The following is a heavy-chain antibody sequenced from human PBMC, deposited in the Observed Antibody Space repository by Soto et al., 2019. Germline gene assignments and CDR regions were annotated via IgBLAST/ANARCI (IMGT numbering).Heavy chain of an antibody. V-gene: IGHV2-5*02. CDR3: AHRPSYCSGGSCYSGFDY. CDR2: IYWDDDK. J-gene: IGHJ4*02. CDR1: GFSLSTSGVG. Sequence: QITLKASGPSLVKPTQTLTLTCTFSGFSLSTSGVGVGWIRQPQGKALEWLALIYWDDDKRYSPSLNSRHTITKDTSKNQVVLTMTNMDPVDTATYYCAHRPSYCSGGSCYSGFDYWGQGTLVTVSS. D-gene: IGHD2-15*01.